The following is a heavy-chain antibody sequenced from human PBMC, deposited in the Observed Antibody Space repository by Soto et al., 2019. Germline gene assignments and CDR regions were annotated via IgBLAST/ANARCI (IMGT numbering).Heavy chain of an antibody. CDR3: WRGRGCLFGGGYYFDY. Sequence: SETLSLTCTVSGGSISSYYWSWIRQPPGKGLEWIGYIYYSGSTNYNPSLKSRVTISVDTSKNQFSLKLSFVTAADTAVDYCWRGRGCLFGGGYYFDYWGQGTLVTVSS. D-gene: IGHD3-16*01. CDR2: IYYSGST. V-gene: IGHV4-59*01. CDR1: GGSISSYY. J-gene: IGHJ4*02.